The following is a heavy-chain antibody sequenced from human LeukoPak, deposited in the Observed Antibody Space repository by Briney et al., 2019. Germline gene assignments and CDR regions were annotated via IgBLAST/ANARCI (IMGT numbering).Heavy chain of an antibody. V-gene: IGHV3-33*01. CDR2: IWYDGSSK. D-gene: IGHD6-13*01. CDR3: ARDLTAAGTVLDY. J-gene: IGHJ4*02. CDR1: GFTFSSYG. Sequence: GGPLRLSCAASGFTFSSYGMHWVRQAPGKGLEWVAVIWYDGSSKYYADSVKGRFTISRDNSKNTLYLQMNSLRAEDTAVYYCARDLTAAGTVLDYWGQGTLVTVSS.